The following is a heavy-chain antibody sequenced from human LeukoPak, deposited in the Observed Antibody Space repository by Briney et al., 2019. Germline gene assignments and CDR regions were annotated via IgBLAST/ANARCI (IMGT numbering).Heavy chain of an antibody. CDR1: GGSFSGYY. CDR3: ARALGYCSSTSCYVPKPYYYYMDV. D-gene: IGHD2-2*01. Sequence: SETLSLTCAVYGGSFSGYYWSWIRQPPGKGLEWIGETNHSGSTNYNPSLKSRVTISVDTSKNQFSLKLSSVTAADTAVYYCARALGYCSSTSCYVPKPYYYYMDVWGKGTTVTVSS. V-gene: IGHV4-34*01. J-gene: IGHJ6*03. CDR2: TNHSGST.